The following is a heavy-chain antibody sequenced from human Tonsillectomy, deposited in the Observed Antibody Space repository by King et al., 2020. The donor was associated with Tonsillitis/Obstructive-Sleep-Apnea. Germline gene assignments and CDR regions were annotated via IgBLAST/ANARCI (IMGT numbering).Heavy chain of an antibody. CDR1: GYTFSSYA. CDR3: ARVGDYGDYVALDY. D-gene: IGHD4-17*01. J-gene: IGHJ4*02. CDR2: ISYVGSNK. Sequence: VQLVESGGGVVQPGRSLRLSCAASGYTFSSYAMHWVRQAPGKGLEWVAVISYVGSNKYYADSVKGRFTISRDNSKNTRYLQMNSLRAEETAVYYCARVGDYGDYVALDYWGQGTLVTVSS. V-gene: IGHV3-30*01.